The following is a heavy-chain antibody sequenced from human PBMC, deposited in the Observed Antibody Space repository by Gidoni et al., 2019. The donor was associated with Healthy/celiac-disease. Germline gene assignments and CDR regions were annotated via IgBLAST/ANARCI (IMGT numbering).Heavy chain of an antibody. CDR1: GYTFTSYG. J-gene: IGHJ5*02. CDR3: AREDYDFWSGLGTNWFDP. CDR2: ISAYNGNT. D-gene: IGHD3-3*01. Sequence: QVQLVQSGAEVKKPGASVKVSCKASGYTFTSYGISWVRQAPGQGLEWMGWISAYNGNTNYAQKLQGRVTMTTDTSTSTAYMELRSLRSDDTAVYYCAREDYDFWSGLGTNWFDPWGQGTLVTVSS. V-gene: IGHV1-18*01.